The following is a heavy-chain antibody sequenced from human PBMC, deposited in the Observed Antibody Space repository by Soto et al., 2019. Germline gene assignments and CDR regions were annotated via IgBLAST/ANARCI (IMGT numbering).Heavy chain of an antibody. CDR3: ARLPEVWFGEPRGH. V-gene: IGHV1-2*02. J-gene: IGHJ4*02. Sequence: GASVKVSCKASGYTFTGYYMHWVRQAPGQGLEWMGWINPNSGGTNYAQKFQGRVTMTRDMSISTAYMELSRLRSDDTAVYYCARLPEVWFGEPRGHWGQGTLVTVSS. D-gene: IGHD3-10*01. CDR2: INPNSGGT. CDR1: GYTFTGYY.